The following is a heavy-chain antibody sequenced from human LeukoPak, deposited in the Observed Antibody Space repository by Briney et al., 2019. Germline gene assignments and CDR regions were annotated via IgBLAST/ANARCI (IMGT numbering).Heavy chain of an antibody. CDR2: IIPIFGTA. D-gene: IGHD2-15*01. CDR3: ARDTGNGWSDSNWFDP. Sequence: GASVKVSCKASGGTFSSYAISWVRQAPGQGLEWMGGIIPIFGTANYAQKFQGRVTITADKSTSTAYMELSSLRSEDTAVYYCARDTGNGWSDSNWFDPWGQGTLVTVSS. CDR1: GGTFSSYA. V-gene: IGHV1-69*06. J-gene: IGHJ5*02.